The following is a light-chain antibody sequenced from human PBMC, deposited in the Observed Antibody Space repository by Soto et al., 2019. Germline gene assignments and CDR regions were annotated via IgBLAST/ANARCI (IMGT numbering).Light chain of an antibody. J-gene: IGKJ1*01. CDR3: QQYNNWPPWT. CDR2: GAS. CDR1: QNIRNN. Sequence: EVVMTQSPASLSVSPGERATLSCRASQNIRNNLAWYQQKPGQSPRLLISGASTREAGIPGRFSGSGSGTEVTLIISSLQSEDFAIYYCQQYNNWPPWTFGQGTKVELK. V-gene: IGKV3-15*01.